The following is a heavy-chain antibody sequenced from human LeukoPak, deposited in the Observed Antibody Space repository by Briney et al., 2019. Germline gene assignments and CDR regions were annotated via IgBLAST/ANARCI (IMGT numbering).Heavy chain of an antibody. CDR2: IYHSGST. V-gene: IGHV4-38-2*02. Sequence: PSETLSLTCNVSGYSISSGYYWAWIRQSPGKGLEWIGSIYHSGSTYYNPSLKSRVTISVDTSKNHFSLKLNSVTAADTAVYYCARGIAAYAPWGQGTLVTVSS. D-gene: IGHD6-13*01. CDR1: GYSISSGYY. J-gene: IGHJ5*02. CDR3: ARGIAAYAP.